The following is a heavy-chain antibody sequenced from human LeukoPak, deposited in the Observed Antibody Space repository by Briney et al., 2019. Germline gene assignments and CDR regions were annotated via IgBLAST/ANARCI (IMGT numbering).Heavy chain of an antibody. D-gene: IGHD1-26*01. V-gene: IGHV3-66*02. J-gene: IGHJ4*02. Sequence: PGGSLRLSCVASGFTVSNNYMSWVRQAPGKGLEWVSVIYGGGITYYADSVKGRFTISRDNSKNTLYLQMNSLRAEDTAVYYCAREEIVGWEKYFDYWGQGTLVTVSS. CDR2: IYGGGIT. CDR1: GFTVSNNY. CDR3: AREEIVGWEKYFDY.